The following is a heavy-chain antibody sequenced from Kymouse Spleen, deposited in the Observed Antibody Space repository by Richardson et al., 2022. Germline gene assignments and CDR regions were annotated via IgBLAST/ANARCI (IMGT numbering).Heavy chain of an antibody. CDR1: GGSVSSGSYY. CDR2: IYYSGST. J-gene: IGHJ4*02. Sequence: QVQLQESGPGLVKPSETLSLTCTVSGGSVSSGSYYWSWIRQPPGKGLEWIGYIYYSGSTNYNPSLKSRVTISVDTSKNQFSLKLSSVTAADTAVYYCARGGSSSSERLFDYWGQGTLVTVSS. V-gene: IGHV4-61*01. CDR3: ARGGSSSSERLFDY. D-gene: IGHD6-6*01.